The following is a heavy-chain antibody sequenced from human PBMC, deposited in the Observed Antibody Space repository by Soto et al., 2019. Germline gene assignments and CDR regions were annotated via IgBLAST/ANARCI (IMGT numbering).Heavy chain of an antibody. D-gene: IGHD4-17*01. V-gene: IGHV3-7*01. CDR2: IKQDGSEK. Sequence: GGSLRLSCAASGFTFSSYWMSWVRQAPGKGLEWVANIKQDGSEKYYVDSVKGRFTISRDNAKNSLYLQMNSLRAEDTAVYYCASSVTTMIYYFDYWGQGTLVTVSS. J-gene: IGHJ4*02. CDR1: GFTFSSYW. CDR3: ASSVTTMIYYFDY.